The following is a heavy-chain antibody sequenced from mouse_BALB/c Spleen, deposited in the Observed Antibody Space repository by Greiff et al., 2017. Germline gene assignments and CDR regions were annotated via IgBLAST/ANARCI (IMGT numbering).Heavy chain of an antibody. CDR3: TRENFVYYGSSYAMDY. J-gene: IGHJ4*01. CDR2: ISSGGSYT. CDR1: GFTFSSYT. D-gene: IGHD1-1*01. V-gene: IGHV5-6-4*01. Sequence: EVKVEESGGGLVKPGGSLKLSCAASGFTFSSYTMSWVRQTPEKRLEWVATISSGGSYTYYPDSVKGRFTISRDNAKNTLYLQMSSLKSEDTAMYYCTRENFVYYGSSYAMDYWGQGTSVTVSS.